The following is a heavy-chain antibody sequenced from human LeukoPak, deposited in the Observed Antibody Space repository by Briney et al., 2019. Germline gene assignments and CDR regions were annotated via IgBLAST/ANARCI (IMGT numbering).Heavy chain of an antibody. V-gene: IGHV7-4-1*02. CDR3: AGSYNWNDRAPDY. D-gene: IGHD1-1*01. J-gene: IGHJ4*02. Sequence: GASVKVSCKASGYTFTSYAMNWVRQAPGQGLEWMGWINTNTGNPTYAQGFTGRFVFSLGTSVSTAYLQISSLKADDTAVYYCAGSYNWNDRAPDYWGQGTLVTVSS. CDR2: INTNTGNP. CDR1: GYTFTSYA.